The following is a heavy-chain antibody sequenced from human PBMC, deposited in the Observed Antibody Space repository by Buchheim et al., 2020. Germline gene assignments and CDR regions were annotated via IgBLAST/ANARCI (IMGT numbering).Heavy chain of an antibody. Sequence: EVQLLESGGGLVQPGGSLRLSCAASGFTFSSYAMSWVRQAPGKGLEWVSAISGSGGSTYYADSVKGRFTISRANSKNTLYLQMNSLRAEDTAVYYCAKSNSGYDWDYYYYGMDVWGQGTT. D-gene: IGHD5-12*01. V-gene: IGHV3-23*01. CDR1: GFTFSSYA. CDR3: AKSNSGYDWDYYYYGMDV. J-gene: IGHJ6*02. CDR2: ISGSGGST.